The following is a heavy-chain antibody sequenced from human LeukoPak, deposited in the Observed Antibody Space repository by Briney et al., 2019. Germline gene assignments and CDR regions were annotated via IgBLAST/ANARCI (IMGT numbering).Heavy chain of an antibody. V-gene: IGHV4-39*01. J-gene: IGHJ5*02. CDR2: IYYTGST. D-gene: IGHD2-15*01. CDR3: VRHCPTLILKAADSFDP. CDR1: GGSLTTNNYY. Sequence: SETLSLTCTVSGGSLTTNNYYWGWIRQPPGKGLEWIGTIYYTGSTYYNPSLKSRVTISVDTSESQLFLKMNSVTAADTAIYYCVRHCPTLILKAADSFDPWGQGTLVTVSP.